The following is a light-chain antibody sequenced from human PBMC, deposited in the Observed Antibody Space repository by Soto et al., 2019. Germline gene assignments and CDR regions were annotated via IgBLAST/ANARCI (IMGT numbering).Light chain of an antibody. CDR3: HHFGSLPNT. V-gene: IGKV3-20*01. CDR1: QSVASSY. CDR2: SAS. J-gene: IGKJ1*01. Sequence: EVVLTQSPGTLSLSPGERVTLSCRASQSVASSYFAWYQQKPGRAPRLLFYSASSRATGIPDRFSGSGSGTDFTLNISRLEPEDLAVYYCHHFGSLPNTFGQETNVE.